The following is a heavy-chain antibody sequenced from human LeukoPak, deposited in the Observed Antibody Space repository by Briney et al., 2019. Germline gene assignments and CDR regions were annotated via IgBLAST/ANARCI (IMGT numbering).Heavy chain of an antibody. Sequence: GESRQISGKGAVYSLTCYWISWVRHMGGEGVEWLGRIDPSDSYTNYSPSFQGYATISADKTISTAYLQWSSLKASDTAMYYCARHTVQYCSSTSCYNYWGQGTLVTVSS. CDR1: VYSLTCYW. V-gene: IGHV5-10-1*01. J-gene: IGHJ4*02. CDR3: ARHTVQYCSSTSCYNY. CDR2: IDPSDSYT. D-gene: IGHD2-2*02.